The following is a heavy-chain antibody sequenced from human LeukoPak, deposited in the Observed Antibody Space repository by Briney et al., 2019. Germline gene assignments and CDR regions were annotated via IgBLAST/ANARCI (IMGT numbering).Heavy chain of an antibody. CDR3: VRDWDHFDFDS. D-gene: IGHD1-26*01. V-gene: IGHV3-74*01. J-gene: IGHJ5*01. Sequence: TGGSLRLSWAASGFTFRDYWMPWIRKAPGKGLVWVSRIKGDGSHTIYADSVKGRFTISRDNAKNTLYLQMKSLRVEDTALYYCVRDWDHFDFDSWGQGTLVTVSS. CDR2: IKGDGSHT. CDR1: GFTFRDYW.